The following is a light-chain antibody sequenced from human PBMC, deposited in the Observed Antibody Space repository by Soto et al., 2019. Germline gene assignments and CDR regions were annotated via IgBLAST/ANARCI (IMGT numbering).Light chain of an antibody. CDR2: WAS. V-gene: IGKV4-1*01. Sequence: DVVMTQSPASLAVSLGERATIKCKSSQSVIFTSNNKNHLAWFQQKPGQPPQLLIYWASTRESGVPDRFSGSGSGTDFTLTISSLQAEDVAVYYCQHHYDAPWAFGQGTKVDIK. J-gene: IGKJ1*01. CDR3: QHHYDAPWA. CDR1: QSVIFTSNNKNH.